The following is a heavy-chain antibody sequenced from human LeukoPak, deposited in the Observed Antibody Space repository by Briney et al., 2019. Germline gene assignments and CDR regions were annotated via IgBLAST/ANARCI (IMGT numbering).Heavy chain of an antibody. Sequence: SETLSLTCNVSGGSIGGHTFYWDWIRQPPGKGLEWIATIYYNGNTFYNPSLKSRVAISIDMSKSQFSLHLSSVTAADTAIFYCARLTALAGHRGAFDIWGPGTMVTVSS. V-gene: IGHV4-39*01. CDR3: ARLTALAGHRGAFDI. CDR2: IYYNGNT. J-gene: IGHJ3*02. D-gene: IGHD6-19*01. CDR1: GGSIGGHTFY.